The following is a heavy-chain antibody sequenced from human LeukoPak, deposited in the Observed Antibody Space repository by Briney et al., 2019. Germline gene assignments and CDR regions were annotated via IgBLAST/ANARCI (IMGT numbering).Heavy chain of an antibody. CDR3: AREGYLCSSTSCYYFDY. J-gene: IGHJ4*02. Sequence: GGSLRLSCEASGFTLSTYAMHWVRQAPGKGLEWVAVLWSDGSNKNHADSVKGRFTISRDNSKNTLYLQMNSLRAEDTAVYYCAREGYLCSSTSCYYFDYWGQGTLVTVSS. V-gene: IGHV3-33*01. CDR1: GFTLSTYA. CDR2: LWSDGSNK. D-gene: IGHD2-2*01.